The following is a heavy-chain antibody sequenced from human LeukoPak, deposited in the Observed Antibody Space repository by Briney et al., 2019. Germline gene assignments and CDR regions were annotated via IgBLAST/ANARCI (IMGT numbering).Heavy chain of an antibody. CDR1: GGSFSGYY. V-gene: IGHV4-34*01. D-gene: IGHD4-17*01. CDR3: ARESGLLYGDYPNYFDY. CDR2: INHSGST. J-gene: IGHJ4*02. Sequence: LETLSLTCAVYGGSFSGYYWSWIRQPPGKGLEWIGEINHSGSTNYNPSLKSRVTISVDTSKNQFSLKLSSVTAADTAVYYCARESGLLYGDYPNYFDYWGQGTLVTVSS.